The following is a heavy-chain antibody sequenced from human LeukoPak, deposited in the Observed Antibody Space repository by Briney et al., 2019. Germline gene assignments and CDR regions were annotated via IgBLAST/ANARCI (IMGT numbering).Heavy chain of an antibody. CDR3: ARGPPHDAFDI. J-gene: IGHJ3*02. Sequence: ASVTVSCKASGGTFSSYAISWVRQAPGQGLEWMGRIIPILGIANYAQKFQGRVTITADKSTSTAYMELSSLRSEDTAVYYCARGPPHDAFDIWGQGTMVTVSS. CDR2: IIPILGIA. V-gene: IGHV1-69*04. CDR1: GGTFSSYA.